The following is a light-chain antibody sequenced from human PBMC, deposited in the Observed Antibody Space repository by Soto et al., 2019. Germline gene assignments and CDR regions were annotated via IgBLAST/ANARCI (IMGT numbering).Light chain of an antibody. V-gene: IGKV3-11*01. CDR3: QQRSAWSWT. CDR2: HAS. CDR1: QSVSSS. J-gene: IGKJ1*01. Sequence: EIVLTQSPATLSLSPGERATLSCRASQSVSSSLAWYQQKPGQAPRLLIYHASNRATGIPARFTGSGSGTDFTLTISSLEPEDFAGYYCQQRSAWSWTFGQGTKVEIK.